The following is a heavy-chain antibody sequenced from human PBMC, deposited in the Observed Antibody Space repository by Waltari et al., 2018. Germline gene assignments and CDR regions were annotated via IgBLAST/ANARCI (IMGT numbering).Heavy chain of an antibody. J-gene: IGHJ3*02. CDR2: IYTSGST. CDR1: GGSISSGSYY. Sequence: QVQLQESGPGLVKPSQTLSLTCTVSGGSISSGSYYWSWIRQPAGKGLEWIGYIYTSGSTNNNPSLKSRVTISVDTSKNQFSLKLSSGTGADTAVYDCAREGPMGALDIWGQGTMVTVSS. V-gene: IGHV4-61*09. CDR3: AREGPMGALDI. D-gene: IGHD3-10*01.